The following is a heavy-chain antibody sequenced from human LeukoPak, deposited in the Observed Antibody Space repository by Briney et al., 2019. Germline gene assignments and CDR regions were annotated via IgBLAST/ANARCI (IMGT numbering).Heavy chain of an antibody. CDR3: AKVISSSCGIGGY. V-gene: IGHV3-23*01. J-gene: IGHJ4*02. CDR1: EFTLSSYA. Sequence: GGSLRLSCQPSEFTLSSYAMSWVPQAPGKGRGWASAIFASGVSTYYADSVKGRFTISRDTSKNTLYLQMNSLRAEDTAVYYCAKVISSSCGIGGYWGQGTLVTVSS. D-gene: IGHD6-13*01. CDR2: IFASGVST.